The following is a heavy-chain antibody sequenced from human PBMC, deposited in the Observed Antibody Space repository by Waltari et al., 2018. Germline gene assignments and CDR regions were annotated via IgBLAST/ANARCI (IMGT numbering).Heavy chain of an antibody. J-gene: IGHJ4*02. CDR2: INEDGSSI. Sequence: EVQLVESGGGLVQPGGSLRLSCAASGFIFTSFWTSWVRQAPGKGLEWVANINEDGSSIYYLDSVKGRFTISRDNAKNSLSLQMNRLRAEDTAVYYCVRGIDQWGQGTLVTVSS. CDR1: GFIFTSFW. V-gene: IGHV3-7*01. CDR3: VRGIDQ.